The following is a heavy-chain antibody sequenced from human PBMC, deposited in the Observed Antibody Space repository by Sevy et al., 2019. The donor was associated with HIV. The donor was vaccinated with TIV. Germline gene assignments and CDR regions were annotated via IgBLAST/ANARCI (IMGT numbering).Heavy chain of an antibody. CDR1: GGSISSGSYY. Sequence: SETLSLTCTVSGGSISSGSYYWSWIRQPAGKGLEWIGRIYTSGSTNYNPSLKSRVTISVDTSKNQFSLKLSSVTAADTAVYYTVRARRDVDTAMALYFDYWGQGTLVTVSS. CDR2: IYTSGST. D-gene: IGHD5-18*01. V-gene: IGHV4-61*02. J-gene: IGHJ4*02. CDR3: VRARRDVDTAMALYFDY.